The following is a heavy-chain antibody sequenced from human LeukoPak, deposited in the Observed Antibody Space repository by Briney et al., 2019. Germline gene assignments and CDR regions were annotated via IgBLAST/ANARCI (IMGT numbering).Heavy chain of an antibody. D-gene: IGHD2-2*01. CDR1: GGTFSSYA. Sequence: SVKVSCKASGGTFSSYAISWVRQAPGQGLEWMGGIIPIFGTANYAQKFQGRVTITADESTSTAYMELSSLRSEDTAVYYCVRVYCSSTSCHYYFDYWGQGTLVTVSS. J-gene: IGHJ4*02. V-gene: IGHV1-69*13. CDR3: VRVYCSSTSCHYYFDY. CDR2: IIPIFGTA.